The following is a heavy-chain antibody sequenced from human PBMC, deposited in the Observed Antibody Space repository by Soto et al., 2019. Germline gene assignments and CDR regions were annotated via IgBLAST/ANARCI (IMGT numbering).Heavy chain of an antibody. D-gene: IGHD5-12*01. CDR1: GGTFSSYA. CDR2: IIPIFGTA. CDR3: ARGRYSGYDAVANWFDP. V-gene: IGHV1-69*13. J-gene: IGHJ5*02. Sequence: SVKVSFKASGGTFSSYAISWVRQAPGQGLEWMGGIIPIFGTANYAQKFQGRVTITADESTSTAYMELSSLRSEDTAVYYCARGRYSGYDAVANWFDPWGQGTLVTVSS.